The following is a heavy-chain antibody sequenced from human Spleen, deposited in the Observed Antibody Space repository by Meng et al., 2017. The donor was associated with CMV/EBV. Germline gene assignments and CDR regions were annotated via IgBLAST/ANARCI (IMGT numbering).Heavy chain of an antibody. CDR1: GFTFSSYA. CDR2: IYSGERT. D-gene: IGHD6-19*01. Sequence: GESLKISCAASGFTFSSYAMSWVRQAPGKGLECVSVIYSGERTYYADSVKGRFTISRDNSKNTLYLQMNSLRREDTAVYYCARDPVAAIEKNAYDIWGQGTMVTVSS. CDR3: ARDPVAAIEKNAYDI. J-gene: IGHJ3*02. V-gene: IGHV3-66*02.